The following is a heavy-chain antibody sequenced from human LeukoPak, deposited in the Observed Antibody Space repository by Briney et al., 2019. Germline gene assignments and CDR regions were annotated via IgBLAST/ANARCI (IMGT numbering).Heavy chain of an antibody. CDR2: IYPHDFNV. J-gene: IGHJ4*02. V-gene: IGHV5-51*01. Sequence: GESLKISCKTSGYIFSNYWIAWVRPTPGKGLEGMGIIYPHDFNVKYSPSFQGYVTISVDKSVDTAYLQWNTLKASDTATYFCTRREYNDYWTAFPFWGQGTEVAVSS. CDR3: TRREYNDYWTAFPF. CDR1: GYIFSNYW. D-gene: IGHD2/OR15-2a*01.